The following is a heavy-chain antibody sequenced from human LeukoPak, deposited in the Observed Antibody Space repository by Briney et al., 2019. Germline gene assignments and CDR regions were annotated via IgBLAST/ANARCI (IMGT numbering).Heavy chain of an antibody. CDR1: GYSFTSNW. J-gene: IGHJ5*02. CDR2: IDPSDSYT. Sequence: GESLKISCKGSGYSFTSNWITWVRQMPGKGLEWMGRIDPSDSYTDYSPSFQGQVTISADKSISTAYLQWSSLKASDNAMYYCARHKGGWSLKWFDPWGQGTLVTVSS. D-gene: IGHD6-19*01. V-gene: IGHV5-10-1*04. CDR3: ARHKGGWSLKWFDP.